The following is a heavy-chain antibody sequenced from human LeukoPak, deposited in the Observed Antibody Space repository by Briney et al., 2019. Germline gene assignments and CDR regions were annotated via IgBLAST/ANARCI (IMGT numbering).Heavy chain of an antibody. V-gene: IGHV4-38-2*01. J-gene: IGHJ4*02. CDR1: GYSISNGDY. CDR2: MYNSVSI. CDR3: ARNSSWGFFGN. Sequence: SETLSLTCVVSGYSISNGDYWGWIQQSPGKGLEWIASMYNSVSIHYNPSLKSRVTILVDTSKNEFSLKMRSVTAADTAVYYCARNSSWGFFGNWGQG. D-gene: IGHD6-13*01.